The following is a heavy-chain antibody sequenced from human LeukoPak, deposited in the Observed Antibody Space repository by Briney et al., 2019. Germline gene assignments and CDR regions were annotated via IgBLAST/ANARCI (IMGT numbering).Heavy chain of an antibody. CDR1: GDTFTGYY. Sequence: ASVKVSCKTSGDTFTGYYMHWVRQAPGQGLEWMGWINPNSGGTNYVQKFQGRVTMTRDTSINTAYMELSRLRSDDTAVYYCAKDGGKVDFDFWGQGTLVTVSS. V-gene: IGHV1-2*02. CDR3: AKDGGKVDFDF. J-gene: IGHJ4*02. CDR2: INPNSGGT.